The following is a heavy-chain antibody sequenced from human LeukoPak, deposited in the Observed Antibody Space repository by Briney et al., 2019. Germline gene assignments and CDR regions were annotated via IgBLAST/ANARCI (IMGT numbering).Heavy chain of an antibody. CDR2: IYYVGSP. J-gene: IGHJ6*02. CDR1: GDSIRSGDAY. CDR3: ARVPITKRAVDV. V-gene: IGHV4-39*01. Sequence: PSETLSLTCSVSGDSIRSGDAYWGWIRQPPLKGLEWIASIYYVGSPHYNPSLNSRRVTMSVDTAKNQFSLTLTSVTAADTAVYYCARVPITKRAVDVWGQGTTVTVSS.